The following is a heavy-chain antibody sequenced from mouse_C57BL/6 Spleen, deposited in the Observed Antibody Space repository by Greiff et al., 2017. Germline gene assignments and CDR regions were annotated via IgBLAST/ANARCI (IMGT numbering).Heavy chain of an antibody. V-gene: IGHV1-69*01. J-gene: IGHJ3*01. CDR3: ARGYSPAWFAY. Sequence: QVQLQQPGAELVMPGASVKLSCKASGYTFTSYWMHWVKQRPGQGLEWIGEIDPSDSYTNYNQKFKGKSTLTVDKSSSTAYMQLSSLTSEDSAVYCCARGYSPAWFAYWGQGTLVTVSA. D-gene: IGHD2-12*01. CDR2: IDPSDSYT. CDR1: GYTFTSYW.